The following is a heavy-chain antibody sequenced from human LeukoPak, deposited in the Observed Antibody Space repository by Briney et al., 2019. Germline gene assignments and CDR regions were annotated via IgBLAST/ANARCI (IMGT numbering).Heavy chain of an antibody. CDR3: AKDFGRDYNTANDAFDI. D-gene: IGHD4-11*01. V-gene: IGHV3-33*06. CDR2: TWHDGRDK. J-gene: IGHJ3*02. Sequence: GGSLRLSCAASGFTFSDYGMHWVRQAPGKGLEWVAVTWHDGRDKHYADSVRGRFTISRDNSKDTLYLEMKSLRADDTAVYYCAKDFGRDYNTANDAFDIWGQGTMVTVSS. CDR1: GFTFSDYG.